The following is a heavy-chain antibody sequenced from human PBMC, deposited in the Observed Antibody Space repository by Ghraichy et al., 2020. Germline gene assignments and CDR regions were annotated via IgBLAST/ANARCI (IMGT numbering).Heavy chain of an antibody. V-gene: IGHV3-30*18. CDR3: AKAPGDDILTAYSFFVDSYSDSAYGMDV. CDR2: ISYDENNK. CDR1: GFAFSSFC. D-gene: IGHD3-9*01. Sequence: LSLTCAASGFAFSSFCMHWVRQAPGKGLEWVAVISYDENNKYYADAVKGRFSISRDNSKNTLYLQLNSLRTEDTAVYYCAKAPGDDILTAYSFFVDSYSDSAYGMDVWVQVTTVTVSS. J-gene: IGHJ6*02.